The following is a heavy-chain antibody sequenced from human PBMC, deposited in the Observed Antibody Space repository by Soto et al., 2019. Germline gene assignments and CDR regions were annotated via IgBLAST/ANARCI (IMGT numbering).Heavy chain of an antibody. CDR1: GGTFSSYA. J-gene: IGHJ5*02. Sequence: QVQLVQSGAEVKKPGSSVKVSCKASGGTFSSYAMSWVRQAPGQGLEWMGGIIPIFGTANYAQKFQGRVTITAEESTSTTYMEMSSLRSEDTAVYYCARGNVLRYFDWFDGWFAHWGQGTLVTVSS. CDR3: ARGNVLRYFDWFDGWFAH. V-gene: IGHV1-69*01. D-gene: IGHD3-9*01. CDR2: IIPIFGTA.